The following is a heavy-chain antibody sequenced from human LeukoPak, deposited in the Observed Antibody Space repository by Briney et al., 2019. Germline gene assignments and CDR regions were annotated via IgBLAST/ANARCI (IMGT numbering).Heavy chain of an antibody. V-gene: IGHV3-23*01. CDR1: GFTFNTYA. CDR2: ISGSGGST. D-gene: IGHD6-19*01. CDR3: ARIAVAGRDFDY. Sequence: GGSLRLSCAASGFTFNTYAMSWVRQAPGKGLEWVSGISGSGGSTYYADSVKGRFTISRDNSKNTLYLQMNSLRAEDTAVYYCARIAVAGRDFDYWGQGTLVTVSS. J-gene: IGHJ4*02.